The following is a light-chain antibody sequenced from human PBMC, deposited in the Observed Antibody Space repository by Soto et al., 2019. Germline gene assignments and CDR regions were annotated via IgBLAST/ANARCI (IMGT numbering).Light chain of an antibody. J-gene: IGLJ1*01. CDR2: DVS. V-gene: IGLV2-11*01. CDR1: SSDVGGYNF. CDR3: CSYAGSYTWV. Sequence: SVLTQPRSVSGSPGQSVTISCTGTSSDVGGYNFVSWYQQHPGKAPKLMICDVSKRPSGVPDRFSGSKSGNTASLTISGLQAEDEADYYCCSYAGSYTWVFGTGTKVTVL.